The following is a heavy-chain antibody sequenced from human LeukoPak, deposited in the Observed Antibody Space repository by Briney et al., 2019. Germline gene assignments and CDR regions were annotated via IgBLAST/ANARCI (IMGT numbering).Heavy chain of an antibody. CDR1: GGSISSSSYY. CDR3: ARDRMDSGSYYIYYGMDV. D-gene: IGHD1-26*01. V-gene: IGHV4-39*07. CDR2: IYYSGST. J-gene: IGHJ6*02. Sequence: SETLSLTCTVSGGSISSSSYYWGWIRQPPGKGLEWIGSIYYSGSTYYNPSLKSRVTISVDTSKNQFSLKLSSVTAADTAVYYCARDRMDSGSYYIYYGMDVWGQGTTVTVSS.